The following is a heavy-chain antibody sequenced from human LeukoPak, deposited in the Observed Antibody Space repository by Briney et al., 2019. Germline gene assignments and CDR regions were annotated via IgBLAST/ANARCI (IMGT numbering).Heavy chain of an antibody. J-gene: IGHJ4*01. D-gene: IGHD3-10*01. CDR1: GGSFTRGAYS. CDR3: ASGDYGAGSPVMRY. V-gene: IGHV4-61*02. Sequence: SQTLSLTCTVSGGSFTRGAYSWAWIRQPVGKGLEWIGRIYTSGDTKYNPSLKSRVTISVGASNNQFSLKLTSVTAADTAVYYCASGDYGAGSPVMRYWGHGTLVIVSS. CDR2: IYTSGDT.